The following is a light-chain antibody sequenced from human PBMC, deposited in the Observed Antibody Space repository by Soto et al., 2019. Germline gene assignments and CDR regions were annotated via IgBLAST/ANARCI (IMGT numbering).Light chain of an antibody. CDR1: QTVFSNY. CDR3: QQRSNWPQT. J-gene: IGKJ1*01. Sequence: IVLTNSQSTLSFSAWERPTFSGASTQTVFSNYIGWYQQKPGQAPRRLIFGASSRATGIPDRFSGSGSGTDFTLTISSLEPEDFAVYYCQQRSNWPQTFGQGTKVDIK. CDR2: GAS. V-gene: IGKV3D-20*02.